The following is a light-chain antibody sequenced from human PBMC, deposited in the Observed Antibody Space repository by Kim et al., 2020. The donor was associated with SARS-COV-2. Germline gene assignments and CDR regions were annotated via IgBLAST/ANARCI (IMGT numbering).Light chain of an antibody. CDR3: QVWDSSSDHVV. Sequence: SYELTQPPSVSVAPGKTASITCGGSNIGSKTVHWYQQKPGQAPVLVIYYDSDRPSGIPERFSGSNSGNTATLTISRVEAGDEADYYCQVWDSSSDHVVFGGGTQLTVL. CDR1: NIGSKT. V-gene: IGLV3-21*04. J-gene: IGLJ2*01. CDR2: YDS.